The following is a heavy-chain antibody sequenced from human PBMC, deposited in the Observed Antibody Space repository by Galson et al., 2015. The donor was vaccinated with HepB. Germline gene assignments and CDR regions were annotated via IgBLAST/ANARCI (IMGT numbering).Heavy chain of an antibody. V-gene: IGHV1-18*04. D-gene: IGHD2-15*01. CDR2: ISAYNGNT. CDR3: ARSTVLEVVVVAATRGAFDI. J-gene: IGHJ3*02. Sequence: SVKVSCKASGYTFTSYGISWVRQAPGQGLEWMGWISAYNGNTNYAQKLQGRVTMTTDTSTSTAYMELRSLRSDDTAVYYCARSTVLEVVVVAATRGAFDIWGQGTMVAVSS. CDR1: GYTFTSYG.